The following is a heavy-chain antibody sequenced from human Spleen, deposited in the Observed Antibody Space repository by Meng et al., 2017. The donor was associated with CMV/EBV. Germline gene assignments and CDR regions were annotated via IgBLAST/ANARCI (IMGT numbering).Heavy chain of an antibody. CDR1: GGERRRRKG. D-gene: IGHD5-18*01. CDR2: IEQSGST. J-gene: IGHJ4*02. Sequence: TRAEWGGERRRRKGGSWGRQNPGKGMKRSGEIEQSGSTKDNPSRKSRVTISVDKSKNQCSRKLSSGTAADKAGYDCASLQLVNDYWGQGTLVTVSS. CDR3: ASLQLVNDY. V-gene: IGHV4-4*02.